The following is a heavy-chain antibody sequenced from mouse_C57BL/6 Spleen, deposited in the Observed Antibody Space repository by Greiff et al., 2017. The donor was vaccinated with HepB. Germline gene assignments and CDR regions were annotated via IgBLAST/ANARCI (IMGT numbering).Heavy chain of an antibody. D-gene: IGHD1-1*01. CDR2: IYPRSGNT. Sequence: QVQLQQSGAELARPGASVKLSCKASGYTFTSYGISWVKQRTGQGLEWIGEIYPRSGNTYYNEKFKGKATLTADKSSSTAYMELRSLTSEDSAVYFCAREEDYYGSRDYAMDYWGQGTSVTVSS. CDR3: AREEDYYGSRDYAMDY. CDR1: GYTFTSYG. J-gene: IGHJ4*01. V-gene: IGHV1-81*01.